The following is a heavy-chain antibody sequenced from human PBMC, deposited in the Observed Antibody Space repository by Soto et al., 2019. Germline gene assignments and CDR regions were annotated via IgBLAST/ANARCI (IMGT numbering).Heavy chain of an antibody. CDR2: INLSGNT. D-gene: IGHD3-16*01. Sequence: SETRSLTWAVFGESFSGYHWTGSGQSTGKGLEWIGEINLSGNTNYNPSLKSRVTISIDTPKKQFSLKLTSVTAADTAIYYCARVLVTYGGIMVPYNWFDTWGRGNLVTVSS. V-gene: IGHV4-34*01. CDR3: ARVLVTYGGIMVPYNWFDT. CDR1: GESFSGYH. J-gene: IGHJ5*02.